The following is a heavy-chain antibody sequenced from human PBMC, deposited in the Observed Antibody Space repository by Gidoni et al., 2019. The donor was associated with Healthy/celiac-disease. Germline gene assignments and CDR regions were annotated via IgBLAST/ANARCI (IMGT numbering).Heavy chain of an antibody. Sequence: QVKLVQSGAEVKKPGASGKVSCKASGYTFTSYGISWVRQAPGQGLEWMGWISAYNGNTNYAQKLQGRVTMTTDTSTSTAYMELRSLRSDDTAVYYCARELDYGDYPGWFDPWGQGTLVTVSS. J-gene: IGHJ5*02. CDR2: ISAYNGNT. CDR1: GYTFTSYG. CDR3: ARELDYGDYPGWFDP. D-gene: IGHD4-17*01. V-gene: IGHV1-18*01.